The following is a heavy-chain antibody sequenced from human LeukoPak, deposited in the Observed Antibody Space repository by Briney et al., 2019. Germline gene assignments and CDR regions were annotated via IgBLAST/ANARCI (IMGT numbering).Heavy chain of an antibody. Sequence: GGSLRLSCAASGFTFNTYEMNWVRQALGKGLEWVSYITSSGSTIYYADYVKGRFTISRDNGKNSLYLQMNSLRAEDTAVYYCARGGWNYVFNYWGQGTLVTVSS. CDR2: ITSSGSTI. CDR3: ARGGWNYVFNY. J-gene: IGHJ4*02. D-gene: IGHD1-7*01. CDR1: GFTFNTYE. V-gene: IGHV3-48*03.